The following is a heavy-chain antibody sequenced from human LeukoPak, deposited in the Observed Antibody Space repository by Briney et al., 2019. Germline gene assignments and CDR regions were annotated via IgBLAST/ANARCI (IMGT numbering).Heavy chain of an antibody. D-gene: IGHD3-10*01. CDR1: GFTFDEYG. CDR2: ISLNGGSS. J-gene: IGHJ1*01. Sequence: GGSLRLSCAASGFTFDEYGMSWVRQAPGKGLEWVSGISLNGGSSGYADSVKGRFTISRDNAYNSISLQMNSLRVEDTALYYCVRSITMFQYWGQGTLVTVSS. V-gene: IGHV3-20*04. CDR3: VRSITMFQY.